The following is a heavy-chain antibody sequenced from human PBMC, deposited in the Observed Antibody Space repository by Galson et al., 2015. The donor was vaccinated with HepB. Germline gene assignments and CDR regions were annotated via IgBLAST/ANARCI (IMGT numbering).Heavy chain of an antibody. CDR1: GFTFSSYA. CDR3: ARDQNAGIAAAPGS. V-gene: IGHV3-23*01. Sequence: SLRLSCAASGFTFSSYAMSWVRQAPGKGLEWVSAISGSGGSTYYADSVKGRFTISRDNSKNTLYLQMNSLRAEDTAVYYCARDQNAGIAAAPGSWGQGTLVTVSS. J-gene: IGHJ4*02. D-gene: IGHD6-13*01. CDR2: ISGSGGST.